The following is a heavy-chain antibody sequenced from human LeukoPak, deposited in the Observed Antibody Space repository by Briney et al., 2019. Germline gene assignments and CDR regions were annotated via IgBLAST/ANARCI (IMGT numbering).Heavy chain of an antibody. CDR2: IYYSGST. CDR1: GGSISSSSYY. Sequence: SETLSLTCTVSGGSISSSSYYWGWIRQPPGKGLEWIGSIYYSGSTYYNPSLKSRVTISVDTSKNQFSLKLSSVTAADTAVYYCARGGDYYGSGSYYAFDPWGQGTLVTVSS. CDR3: ARGGDYYGSGSYYAFDP. J-gene: IGHJ5*02. V-gene: IGHV4-39*07. D-gene: IGHD3-10*01.